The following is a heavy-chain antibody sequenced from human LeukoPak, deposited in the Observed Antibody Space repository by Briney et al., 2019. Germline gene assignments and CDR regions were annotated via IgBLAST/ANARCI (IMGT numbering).Heavy chain of an antibody. CDR1: GGSISSGSYY. V-gene: IGHV4-61*02. CDR2: IYTSGST. CDR3: ARSYYDSSGYRRWDFDY. Sequence: PSETLSLTCTVSGGSISSGSYYWSWIRQPAGKGLEWVGRIYTSGSTNYNPSLKSRVTISVDTSKNQFSLKLSSVTAADTAVYYCARSYYDSSGYRRWDFDYWGQGTLVTVSS. J-gene: IGHJ4*02. D-gene: IGHD3-22*01.